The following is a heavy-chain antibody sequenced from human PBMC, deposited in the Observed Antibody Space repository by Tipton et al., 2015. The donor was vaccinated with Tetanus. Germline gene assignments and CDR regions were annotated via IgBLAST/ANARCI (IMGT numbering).Heavy chain of an antibody. CDR1: GGSFSGYY. D-gene: IGHD2-8*01. Sequence: GLVKPSETLSLTCGVYGGSFSGYYWTWIRQPPGKGLEGLGEVTHSGSTNYNPSLKSRVAMSMDTSRNQFSLTLTSVTVADTAVYYCARVLRYSTIGGWDDAFDIWGQGTMVSVSS. J-gene: IGHJ3*02. V-gene: IGHV4-34*01. CDR3: ARVLRYSTIGGWDDAFDI. CDR2: VTHSGST.